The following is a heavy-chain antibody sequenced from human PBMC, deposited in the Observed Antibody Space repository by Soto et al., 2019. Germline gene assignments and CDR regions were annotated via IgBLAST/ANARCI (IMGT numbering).Heavy chain of an antibody. CDR2: ISSDGDIT. Sequence: GGSLRLSCSASGFTFSEYSMHWVRQAPGKGLQYVSTISSDGDITYYADSVKGRFTISRDNSKNTLYLQMNSLRPEDTAVYYCVKVSTFYDILTGYYSTNCFDPWGQGTLVTVSS. V-gene: IGHV3-64D*06. CDR1: GFTFSEYS. CDR3: VKVSTFYDILTGYYSTNCFDP. J-gene: IGHJ5*02. D-gene: IGHD3-9*01.